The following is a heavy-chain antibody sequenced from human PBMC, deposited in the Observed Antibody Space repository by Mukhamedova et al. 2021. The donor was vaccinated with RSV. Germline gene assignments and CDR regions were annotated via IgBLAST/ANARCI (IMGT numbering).Heavy chain of an antibody. V-gene: IGHV3-NL1*01. CDR2: IYSGGST. Sequence: TFSSYAMHWVRQAPGKGLEWVSVIYSGGSTYYADSVKGRFTISRDNSKNTLYLQMNSLRAEDTAVYYCARGARGGGWSYRGDYF. CDR3: ARGARGGGWSYRGDYF. CDR1: TFSSYA. J-gene: IGHJ4*01. D-gene: IGHD6-19*01.